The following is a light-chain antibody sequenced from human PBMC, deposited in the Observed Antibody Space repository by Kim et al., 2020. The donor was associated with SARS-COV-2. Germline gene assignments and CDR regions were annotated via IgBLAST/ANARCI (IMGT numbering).Light chain of an antibody. CDR2: DAS. J-gene: IGKJ1*01. CDR1: QFISHY. Sequence: ASVGDRVTLPCRTSQFISHYLAWYQQKPGQVPQLLIYDASTLQPGVPSRFSGTASGTEFTLTINSLQPEDVATYYCQKYDGAPWTFGQGTKVDIK. V-gene: IGKV1-27*01. CDR3: QKYDGAPWT.